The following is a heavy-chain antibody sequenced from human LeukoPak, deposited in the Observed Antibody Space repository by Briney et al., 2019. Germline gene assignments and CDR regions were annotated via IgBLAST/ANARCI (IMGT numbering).Heavy chain of an antibody. V-gene: IGHV3-43*01. CDR3: AKADVVYYYIEV. D-gene: IGHD2-15*01. CDR2: ISWDGGST. J-gene: IGHJ6*03. Sequence: PGGSLRLSCTASGFTFDDYSMHWVRQTPGKGLEWVSLISWDGGSTSYADSVKGRFTISRDSSKTSLYLQMNSLRTEDTALYYCAKADVVYYYIEVWGKGTTVTVSS. CDR1: GFTFDDYS.